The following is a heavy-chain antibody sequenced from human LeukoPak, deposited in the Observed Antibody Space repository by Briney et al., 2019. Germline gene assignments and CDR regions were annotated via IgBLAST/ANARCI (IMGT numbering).Heavy chain of an antibody. CDR1: GFTVSSNY. CDR2: IYSGGST. J-gene: IGHJ4*02. D-gene: IGHD3-22*01. Sequence: GGSLRLSCAASGFTVSSNYMSWVRQAPGKGLEWASVIYSGGSTYYADAVKGRFTISRDNSKNTLYLQMNSLRAEDTAVYYCARVPFYYYDSSGYPQDYWGQGTLVTVSS. V-gene: IGHV3-53*01. CDR3: ARVPFYYYDSSGYPQDY.